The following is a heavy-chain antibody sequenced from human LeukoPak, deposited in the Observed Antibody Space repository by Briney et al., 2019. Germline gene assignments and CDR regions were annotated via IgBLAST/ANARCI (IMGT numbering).Heavy chain of an antibody. J-gene: IGHJ6*03. CDR3: ARHRGVRYYDNSGYYPKYYFYYMDV. Sequence: SETLSLICTVSGGSISNYYWGWIRQPPGKGLEWIGSIYYSGSTYYNPSLKSRVTISVDTSKNHFSLKLSSVTAADTAVYYCARHRGVRYYDNSGYYPKYYFYYMDVWGKGTTVTISS. CDR2: IYYSGST. V-gene: IGHV4-39*01. CDR1: GGSISNYY. D-gene: IGHD3-22*01.